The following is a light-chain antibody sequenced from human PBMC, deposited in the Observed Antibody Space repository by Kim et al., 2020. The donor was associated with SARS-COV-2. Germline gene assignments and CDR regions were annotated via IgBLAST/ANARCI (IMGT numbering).Light chain of an antibody. J-gene: IGLJ2*01. CDR3: SSRDTSGSHVV. Sequence: SSALTQDPAVSVALGQTVRITCQGDGLRIYYASWYQQKPGQAPVLVIYGKNNRPSGIPDRFSGSNSGNTASLTIAGAQAEDEADYYCSSRDTSGSHVVFGGGTKLTVL. CDR1: GLRIYY. CDR2: GKN. V-gene: IGLV3-19*01.